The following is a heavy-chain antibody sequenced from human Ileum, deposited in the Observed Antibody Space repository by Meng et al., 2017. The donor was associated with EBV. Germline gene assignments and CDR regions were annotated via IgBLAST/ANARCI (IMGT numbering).Heavy chain of an antibody. J-gene: IGHJ4*02. D-gene: IGHD1-26*01. CDR2: IYYSGTT. CDR3: ARNSESGSYIDY. V-gene: IGHV4-28*01. Sequence: QELLLLVDPGSGKPAYTRVLTGCAHVYSISTTSGWSWIRQTRGKGLEWIGHIYYSGTTYNNPSHKSRVTMSIDPSKNQFSLKLSSVTAVDTAVYYCARNSESGSYIDYWGLGTLVTVSS. CDR1: VYSISTTSG.